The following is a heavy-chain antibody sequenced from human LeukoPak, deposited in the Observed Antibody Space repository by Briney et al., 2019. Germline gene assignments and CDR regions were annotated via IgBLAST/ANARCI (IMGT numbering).Heavy chain of an antibody. Sequence: SETLSLTCTVSGGSISSSSYYWGWIRQPPGKGLEWIGSIYYSGSTYYNPSLKSRVTISVDTSKNQFSLKLSSVTAADTAVYYCARGYAFDIWGQGTMVTVSS. CDR2: IYYSGST. V-gene: IGHV4-39*07. CDR3: ARGYAFDI. CDR1: GGSISSSSYY. J-gene: IGHJ3*02.